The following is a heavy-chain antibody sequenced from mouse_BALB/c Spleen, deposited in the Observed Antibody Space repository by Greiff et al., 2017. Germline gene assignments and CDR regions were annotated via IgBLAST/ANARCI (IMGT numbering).Heavy chain of an antibody. D-gene: IGHD2-1*01. Sequence: EVQRVESGGGLVQPKGSLKLSCAASGFTFNTYAMNWVRQAPGKGLEWVARIRSKSNNYATYYADSVKDRFTISRDDSQSMLYLQMNNLKTEDTAMYYCVRHGNYDYAMDYWGQGTSVTVSS. CDR1: GFTFNTYA. CDR2: IRSKSNNYAT. V-gene: IGHV10-1*02. J-gene: IGHJ4*01. CDR3: VRHGNYDYAMDY.